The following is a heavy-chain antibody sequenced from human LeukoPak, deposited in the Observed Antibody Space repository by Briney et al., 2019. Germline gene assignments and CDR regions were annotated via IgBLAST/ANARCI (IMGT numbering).Heavy chain of an antibody. CDR3: ATGLGGSYYGNFDY. V-gene: IGHV5-51*01. Sequence: GESLKISFKGSGSRFTNYWIGWVRPRPEKGVEWMGIIYPGDSDTRYSPSFRGQVTISADKSISTAYLQWSSLKASDTAMYYCATGLGGSYYGNFDYWGQGTLVTVSS. CDR2: IYPGDSDT. J-gene: IGHJ4*02. CDR1: GSRFTNYW. D-gene: IGHD1-26*01.